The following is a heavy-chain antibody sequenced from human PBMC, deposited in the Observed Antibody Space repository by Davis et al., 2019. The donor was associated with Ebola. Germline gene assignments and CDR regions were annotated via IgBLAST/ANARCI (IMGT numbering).Heavy chain of an antibody. V-gene: IGHV4-59*12. CDR2: IYYSGST. CDR3: ARGYYYDSSGYPPPYGY. J-gene: IGHJ4*02. CDR1: GGSISSYY. Sequence: SETLSLTCTVSGGSISSYYLSWIRQPPGKGLEWIGYIYYSGSTNYNPSLKSRVTISVDTSKNQFSLKLSSVTAADTAVYYCARGYYYDSSGYPPPYGYWGQGTLVTVSS. D-gene: IGHD3-22*01.